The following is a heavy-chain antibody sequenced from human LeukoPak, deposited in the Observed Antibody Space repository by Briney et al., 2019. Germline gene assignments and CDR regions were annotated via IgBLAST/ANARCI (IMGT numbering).Heavy chain of an antibody. CDR3: ARTTVTISYYFDY. V-gene: IGHV3-21*01. D-gene: IGHD4-17*01. Sequence: GGSLRLSCAASGLTFSSYSMNWVRQAPGKGLEWASSISSSSSYIYYADSVKGRFTISRDNARNSLYLQMNSLRAEDTAVYYCARTTVTISYYFDYWGQGTLVTVSS. J-gene: IGHJ4*02. CDR2: ISSSSSYI. CDR1: GLTFSSYS.